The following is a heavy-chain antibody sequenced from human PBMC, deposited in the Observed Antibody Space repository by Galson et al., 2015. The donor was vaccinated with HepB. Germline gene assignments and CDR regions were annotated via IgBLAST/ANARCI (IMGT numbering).Heavy chain of an antibody. D-gene: IGHD3-10*01. CDR2: IWYDGSNK. CDR1: GFTFSSYG. CDR3: ASSGYEYYFDY. J-gene: IGHJ4*02. V-gene: IGHV3-33*08. Sequence: SLRLSCAASGFTFSSYGMHWVRQAPGKGLEWVAVIWYDGSNKYYADAVKGRFTISRDNPKNTLYLQMNSLSADDKDVYYCASSGYEYYFDYWGQGTLVTVSS.